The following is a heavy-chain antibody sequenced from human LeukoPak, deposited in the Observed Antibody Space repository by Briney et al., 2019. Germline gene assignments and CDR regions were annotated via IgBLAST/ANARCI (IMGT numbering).Heavy chain of an antibody. D-gene: IGHD3-10*01. CDR3: AGSQGFTMVFDY. J-gene: IGHJ4*02. Sequence: GGSLRLSCAASGFTFSSYAMSWVRPAPGKGLEWVSAISGSGRSTYYADSVKGRFTISRDNSKNTLYLQMNSLRAEDTAVYYCAGSQGFTMVFDYWGQGTLVTVSS. CDR2: ISGSGRST. V-gene: IGHV3-23*01. CDR1: GFTFSSYA.